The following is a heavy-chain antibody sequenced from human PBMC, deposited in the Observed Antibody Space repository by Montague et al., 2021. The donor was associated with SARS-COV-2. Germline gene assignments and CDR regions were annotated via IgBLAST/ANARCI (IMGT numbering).Heavy chain of an antibody. CDR3: CTLGGVIVPTIDYYYYGMDV. V-gene: IGHV3-74*01. Sequence: SLRLSCAASGFTFSSYWMHWARQAPGKGRVWFSGINIDGRRPSNAAPGKGRFTISRGNAKNTLYLQMNSLRAEDTAVYYCCTLGGVIVPTIDYYYYGMDVWGQGTTVTVSS. D-gene: IGHD5-12*01. J-gene: IGHJ6*02. CDR1: GFTFSSYW. CDR2: INIDGRRP.